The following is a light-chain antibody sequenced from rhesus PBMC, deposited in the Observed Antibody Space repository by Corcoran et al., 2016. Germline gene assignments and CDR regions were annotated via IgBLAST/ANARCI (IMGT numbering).Light chain of an antibody. CDR3: QQHSTYPWT. CDR2: DAS. V-gene: IGKV1-25*01. Sequence: DIQMTQSPSSLSASVGDTVTITCQASQDITKYLDWDQQKPGEAPKLLFYDASTLQSGVPSRVSGIGSWAPFTLPIRILQPEAFSTSYCQQHSTYPWTFGQGTKVEIK. J-gene: IGKJ1*01. CDR1: QDITKY.